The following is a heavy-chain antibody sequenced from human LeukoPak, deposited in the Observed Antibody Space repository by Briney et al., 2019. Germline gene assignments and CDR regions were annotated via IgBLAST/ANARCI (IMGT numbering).Heavy chain of an antibody. Sequence: GASVKVSCKASGYTFTSYGISWVRQAPGQGLEWMGIINPSGGSTSYAQKFQGRVTMTRDTSTSTVYMELSSLRSEDTAVYYCARGHDSGRAKTYFDYWGQGTLVTVSS. CDR2: INPSGGST. CDR3: ARGHDSGRAKTYFDY. D-gene: IGHD3-10*01. CDR1: GYTFTSYG. J-gene: IGHJ4*02. V-gene: IGHV1-46*01.